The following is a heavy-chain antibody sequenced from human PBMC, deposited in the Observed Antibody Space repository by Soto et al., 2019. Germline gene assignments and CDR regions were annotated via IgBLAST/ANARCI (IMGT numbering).Heavy chain of an antibody. V-gene: IGHV1-46*01. Sequence: QVQLVQSGAEVKKPGASVKVSCKASGYTFTSYYMHWVRQAPGQGLEWMGIINPSGGSTSYAQKFHGRVNMTRDTSTSTVYMELSSLRSEDTAVYYCAGSLITVTTLDYWGQGTLVTVSS. CDR1: GYTFTSYY. CDR2: INPSGGST. D-gene: IGHD4-17*01. CDR3: AGSLITVTTLDY. J-gene: IGHJ4*02.